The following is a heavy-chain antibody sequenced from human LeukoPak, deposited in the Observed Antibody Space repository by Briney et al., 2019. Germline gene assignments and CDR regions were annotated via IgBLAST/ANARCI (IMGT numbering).Heavy chain of an antibody. CDR1: GGSISSYY. V-gene: IGHV4-59*01. CDR2: ISYSGST. J-gene: IGHJ4*02. D-gene: IGHD5-18*01. Sequence: SETLSLTCTVSGGSISSYYWSRIRQPPGKGLEWIGYISYSGSTNYNPSLKSRVTISVDTSKNQFSLKLRSATAADTAVYYCARDRGYSYGYDYWGQGTLVTVSS. CDR3: ARDRGYSYGYDY.